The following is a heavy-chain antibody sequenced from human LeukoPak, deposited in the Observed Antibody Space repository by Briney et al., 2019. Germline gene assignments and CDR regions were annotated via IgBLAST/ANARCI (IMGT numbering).Heavy chain of an antibody. V-gene: IGHV1-8*01. D-gene: IGHD3-3*01. Sequence: ASVKVSCKASGYTFTNYDINWVRQATGQGLEWMGWVNPNSGNTGYAQKFQGRVTMTRNTSISTAYMELSSLRSQDTAVYYCARGPASGCWIAFDYWGQGTLVTVSS. J-gene: IGHJ4*02. CDR3: ARGPASGCWIAFDY. CDR1: GYTFTNYD. CDR2: VNPNSGNT.